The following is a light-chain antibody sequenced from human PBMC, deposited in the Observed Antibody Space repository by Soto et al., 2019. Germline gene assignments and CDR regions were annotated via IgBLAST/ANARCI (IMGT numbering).Light chain of an antibody. CDR1: QSVSSY. J-gene: IGKJ1*01. V-gene: IGKV3-11*01. CDR3: QQRSNWPPT. Sequence: EIVLTQSPATLSLSPGERATLSCRASQSVSSYLAWYQQKPGQAPRLLIYDASTRATGIPARFSGSGSGTDFTLTISSLEPEDLAVYYCQQRSNWPPTFGQGTKVDIK. CDR2: DAS.